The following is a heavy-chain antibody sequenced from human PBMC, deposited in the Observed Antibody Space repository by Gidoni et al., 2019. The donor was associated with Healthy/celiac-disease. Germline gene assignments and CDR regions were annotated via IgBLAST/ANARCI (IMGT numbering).Heavy chain of an antibody. CDR1: GLTFSDYY. J-gene: IGHJ3*02. CDR2: ISSSGSTI. Sequence: QVQLVESGGGLVKPGGSLRLSCAASGLTFSDYYISWIRQDPGKGLDWVSYISSSGSTIYYADSVKGRFTISRDNAKNSLYLQMNSLRAEDTAVYYCARDRTSYYYDSSGYPVDAFDIWGQGTMVTVSS. D-gene: IGHD3-22*01. V-gene: IGHV3-11*01. CDR3: ARDRTSYYYDSSGYPVDAFDI.